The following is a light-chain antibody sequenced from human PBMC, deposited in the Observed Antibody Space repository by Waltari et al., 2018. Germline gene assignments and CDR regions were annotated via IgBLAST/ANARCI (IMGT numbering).Light chain of an antibody. J-gene: IGKJ1*01. CDR1: QSVLYSSNNKNY. CDR2: WAS. Sequence: DIEMTQAPDYLAVSLGERATINCKSSQSVLYSSNNKNYLAWYQQKPGQPPKLLIYWASTRESGVPDRFSGSGSGTDFTLTISSLQAEDVAVYYCQQYYSTPWTFGQGTKVEIK. V-gene: IGKV4-1*01. CDR3: QQYYSTPWT.